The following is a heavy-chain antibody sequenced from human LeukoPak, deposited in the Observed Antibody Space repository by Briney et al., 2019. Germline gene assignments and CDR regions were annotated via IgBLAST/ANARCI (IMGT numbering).Heavy chain of an antibody. Sequence: ASVKVSCKASGYTFTGYYMHWVRQAPGQGLEWMGWINPNSGGTNYAQKFQGRVTMTRDTSISTAYMELSRLRSDDTAVYFCARALLRYFEWAPFDPWGQGTLVTVSS. CDR3: ARALLRYFEWAPFDP. CDR2: INPNSGGT. J-gene: IGHJ5*02. D-gene: IGHD3-9*01. CDR1: GYTFTGYY. V-gene: IGHV1-2*02.